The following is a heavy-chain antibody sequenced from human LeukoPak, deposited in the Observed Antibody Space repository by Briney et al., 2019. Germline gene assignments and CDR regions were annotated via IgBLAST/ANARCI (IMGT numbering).Heavy chain of an antibody. D-gene: IGHD6-13*01. CDR1: GFTFTRSA. V-gene: IGHV1-58*02. CDR3: AAVYQQPHYYYGMDV. J-gene: IGHJ6*02. CDR2: IVVGSGNT. Sequence: GTSVKVSCKASGFTFTRSAMQWVRQARGQRLEWRGWIVVGSGNTNYAQKFQERVTITRDMSTSTAYMELSSLRSEDTAVYYCAAVYQQPHYYYGMDVWGQGTTVTVSS.